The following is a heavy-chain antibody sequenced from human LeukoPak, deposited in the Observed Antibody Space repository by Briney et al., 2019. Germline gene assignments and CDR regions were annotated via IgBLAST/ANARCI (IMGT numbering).Heavy chain of an antibody. Sequence: GGSLRLSCAASGFTFSSYWMNWARQAPGKGLEWVAVISYDGSNKYYADSVKGRFTISRDNSKNTLYLQMNSLRAEDTAVYYCARDPIGGNLDYWGQGTLVAVSS. J-gene: IGHJ4*02. D-gene: IGHD4-23*01. CDR3: ARDPIGGNLDY. V-gene: IGHV3-30-3*01. CDR1: GFTFSSYW. CDR2: ISYDGSNK.